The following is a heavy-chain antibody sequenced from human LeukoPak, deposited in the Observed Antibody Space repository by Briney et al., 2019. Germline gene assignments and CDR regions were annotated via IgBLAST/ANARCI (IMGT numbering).Heavy chain of an antibody. CDR3: ARGVQFCIFKHKTAYEMDV. Sequence: SETLSLTCSVPRGSISSYYWSWIRQQPGKGLEWIGYSYYTGSTYSNPSLRSRVTISLDPSKNQFSLSLSSVTAADTAVYYCARGVQFCIFKHKTAYEMDVWGQGTTVTVSS. CDR2: SYYTGST. J-gene: IGHJ6*02. CDR1: RGSISSYY. V-gene: IGHV4-59*01. D-gene: IGHD2/OR15-2a*01.